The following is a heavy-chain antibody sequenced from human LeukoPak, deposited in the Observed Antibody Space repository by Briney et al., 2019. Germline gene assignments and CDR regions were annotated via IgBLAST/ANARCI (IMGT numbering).Heavy chain of an antibody. Sequence: GGSLRLSCAASGFTFSSYAMHWVRQAPGKGLEWVAVISYDGSNKYYADSVKGRFTISRDNSKNTLYLQMNSLRAEDTAVYYCARDCAAAAGKYNWFDPWSQGTLVTVSS. D-gene: IGHD6-13*01. V-gene: IGHV3-30*04. CDR2: ISYDGSNK. J-gene: IGHJ5*02. CDR1: GFTFSSYA. CDR3: ARDCAAAAGKYNWFDP.